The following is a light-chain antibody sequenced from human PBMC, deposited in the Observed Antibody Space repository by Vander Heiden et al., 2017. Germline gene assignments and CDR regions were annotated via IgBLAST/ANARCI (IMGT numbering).Light chain of an antibody. V-gene: IGLV2-8*01. Sequence: QSALTHPPSASGSPGQPVTISCTGPSSDVGAYNYVSWYKQHPGKAPTLIIYDVTKRPSGVPDRFSGSKSGNTAFLTVSGLQAEDEADYYCSSHAGSSAVFGGGTTVTVL. CDR1: SSDVGAYNY. CDR2: DVT. J-gene: IGLJ3*02. CDR3: SSHAGSSAV.